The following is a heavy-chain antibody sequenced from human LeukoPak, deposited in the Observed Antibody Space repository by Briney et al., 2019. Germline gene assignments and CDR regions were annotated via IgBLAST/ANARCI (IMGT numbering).Heavy chain of an antibody. CDR2: IWYDGGIK. Sequence: GGSLRLSCAASGFTFSSYSMNWVRQAPGKGLEWVAVIWYDGGIKYYADSVKGRFTISRDNSKNTLYLQMNSLRAEDTAVYFCTRPFIVPGAAGVIDNWGQGTLVTVSS. V-gene: IGHV3-33*08. J-gene: IGHJ4*02. CDR1: GFTFSSYS. CDR3: TRPFIVPGAAGVIDN. D-gene: IGHD6-13*01.